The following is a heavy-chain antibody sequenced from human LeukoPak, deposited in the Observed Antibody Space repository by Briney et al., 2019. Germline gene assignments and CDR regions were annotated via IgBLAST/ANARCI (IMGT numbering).Heavy chain of an antibody. D-gene: IGHD2-15*01. V-gene: IGHV4-34*01. CDR2: INHGGST. J-gene: IGHJ6*02. CDR3: ARGGYCSGGSCYSPPGDYYYYGMDV. CDR1: GGSFSGYY. Sequence: SEPLSLTSAAYGGSFSGYYWSWIRQPPGKGLEWMGEINHGGSTNYNPSLKRRVTISVDTSKNQSSLKLSSVTAADTAVYYCARGGYCSGGSCYSPPGDYYYYGMDVWGQGTTVTVSS.